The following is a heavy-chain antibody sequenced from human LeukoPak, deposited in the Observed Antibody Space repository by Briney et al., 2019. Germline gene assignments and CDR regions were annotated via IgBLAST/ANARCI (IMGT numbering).Heavy chain of an antibody. CDR2: ISYDGSNK. CDR1: GLPFSSYA. Sequence: PGGSLRLSCAASGLPFSSYAMHWVRQAPGKGLEWVAVISYDGSNKYYADSVKGRFTISRDNSKNTLYLQMNSLRAEDTAVYYCARDQGSGGIYYFDYWGQGTLVTVSS. V-gene: IGHV3-30-3*01. D-gene: IGHD3-10*01. CDR3: ARDQGSGGIYYFDY. J-gene: IGHJ4*02.